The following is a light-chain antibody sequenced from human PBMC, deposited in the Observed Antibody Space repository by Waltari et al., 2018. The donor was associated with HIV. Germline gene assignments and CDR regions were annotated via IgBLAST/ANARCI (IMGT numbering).Light chain of an antibody. V-gene: IGLV2-14*01. J-gene: IGLJ2*01. CDR2: EDN. CDR3: SSYTDSSVI. Sequence: QSALTQPASVSGSPGQSITISCTGASSDIGNYKYVSWYQHHPGIAPKLIIYEDNNRPLGVSNRFSGSKSGKTASLTISGLQAEDESDYYCSSYTDSSVIFGGGTKVTVL. CDR1: SSDIGNYKY.